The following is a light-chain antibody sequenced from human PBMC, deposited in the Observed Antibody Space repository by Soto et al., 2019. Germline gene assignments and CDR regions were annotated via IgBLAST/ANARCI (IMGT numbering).Light chain of an antibody. V-gene: IGKV1-5*03. CDR1: QSISSW. CDR3: QQFDTYST. J-gene: IGKJ1*01. Sequence: DIQMPQAASALSASVGDRVTITCRASQSISSWLAWYQQKPGKAPRLLIYNASTLESGVPSRFSGGGAGTEFTLTISSLQPDDFATYYCQQFDTYSTFGQGTKVDIK. CDR2: NAS.